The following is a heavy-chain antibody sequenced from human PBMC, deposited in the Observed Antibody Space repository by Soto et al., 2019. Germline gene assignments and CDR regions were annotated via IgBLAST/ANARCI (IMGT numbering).Heavy chain of an antibody. V-gene: IGHV2-5*01. Sequence: SGPTLVKPTQTLTLTCTFSGFSLSTSGVGVGWIRQPPGKALEWLALIYWNDDKRYSPSLKSRLTITKDTSKNQVVLTMTNMDPVDTATYYCAHAPPTYYDFWSGYLLDAFDIWGQGTMVTVSS. J-gene: IGHJ3*02. D-gene: IGHD3-3*01. CDR3: AHAPPTYYDFWSGYLLDAFDI. CDR2: IYWNDDK. CDR1: GFSLSTSGVG.